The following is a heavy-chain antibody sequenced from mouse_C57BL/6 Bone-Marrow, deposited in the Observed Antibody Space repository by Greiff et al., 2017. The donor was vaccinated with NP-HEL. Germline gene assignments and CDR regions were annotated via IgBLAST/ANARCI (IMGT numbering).Heavy chain of an antibody. Sequence: VQLQQPGAELVMPGASVKLSCKASGYTFTSYWMHWVKQRPGQGLEWIGEIDPSDSYTNYNQKFKSKSTLTVDKSSSTAYMQLSSLTSEDSAVYYCARGEWSFDYWGQGTTLTVSS. CDR1: GYTFTSYW. D-gene: IGHD1-3*01. CDR2: IDPSDSYT. V-gene: IGHV1-69*01. CDR3: ARGEWSFDY. J-gene: IGHJ2*01.